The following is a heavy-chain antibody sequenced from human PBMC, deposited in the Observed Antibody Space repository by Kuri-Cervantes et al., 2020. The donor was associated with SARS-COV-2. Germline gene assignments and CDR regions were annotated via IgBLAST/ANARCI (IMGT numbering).Heavy chain of an antibody. Sequence: LSLTCAASGFTFSSYSMNWVRQAPGKGLEWVSSISSSSSYIYYVDSVKGRFTISRDDAKNSLYLQMNSLRAEDTAVYYCARLTGVTNGFDSWGQGTRVTVYS. CDR2: ISSSSSYI. D-gene: IGHD1-20*01. CDR1: GFTFSSYS. CDR3: ARLTGVTNGFDS. V-gene: IGHV3-21*01. J-gene: IGHJ5*01.